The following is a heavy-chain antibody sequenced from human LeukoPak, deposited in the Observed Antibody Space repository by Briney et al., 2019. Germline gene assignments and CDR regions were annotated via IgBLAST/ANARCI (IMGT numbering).Heavy chain of an antibody. D-gene: IGHD3-22*01. Sequence: ASVKVSCXVSGYTLTELSMHWVRQAPGKGLEWMGGFDLEDGETIYAQKFQGRVTMTEDTSTDTAYMELSSLRSEDTAVYYCATVKNIVVVNLPFDYWGQGTLVTVSS. V-gene: IGHV1-24*01. J-gene: IGHJ4*02. CDR2: FDLEDGET. CDR1: GYTLTELS. CDR3: ATVKNIVVVNLPFDY.